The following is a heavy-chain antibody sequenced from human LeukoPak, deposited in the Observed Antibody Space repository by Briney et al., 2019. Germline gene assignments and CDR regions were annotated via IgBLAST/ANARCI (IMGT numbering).Heavy chain of an antibody. J-gene: IGHJ5*02. Sequence: PGGSLSLSCTASGFPLSNYAMSWFRQAPGKGLEWVSAISGSGGSTYYADSVKGRFTISRDNSKNTLYLQMNSLRAEDTAVYYCAKVPNWNYLWFDPWGQGTLVIVSS. D-gene: IGHD1-7*01. V-gene: IGHV3-23*01. CDR3: AKVPNWNYLWFDP. CDR2: ISGSGGST. CDR1: GFPLSNYA.